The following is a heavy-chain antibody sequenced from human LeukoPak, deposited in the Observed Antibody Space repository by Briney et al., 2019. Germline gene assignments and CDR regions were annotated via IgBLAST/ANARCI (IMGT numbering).Heavy chain of an antibody. J-gene: IGHJ4*02. CDR2: INPNSGGT. Sequence: ASVKVSCKASGYTFTGYYMHWVRQAPGQGLELMGWINPNSGGTNYAQKFQGRVTMTRDTSISTAYMELSRLRSDDTAVYYCARGTYYDSSGYAYWGQGTLVTVSS. CDR1: GYTFTGYY. CDR3: ARGTYYDSSGYAY. V-gene: IGHV1-2*02. D-gene: IGHD3-22*01.